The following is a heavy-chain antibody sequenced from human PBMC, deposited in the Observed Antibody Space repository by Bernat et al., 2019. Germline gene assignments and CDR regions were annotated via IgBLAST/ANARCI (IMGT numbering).Heavy chain of an antibody. Sequence: QVQLVQSGAEVKKPGASVKVSCKASGYTFTSYGISWVRQAPGQGLEWMGRIIPILGIANYAQKFQGRVTITADKSTSTAYMELSSLRSEDTAVYYCASFMRSGGMDVWGQGTTVTVSS. D-gene: IGHD5-24*01. CDR1: GYTFTSYG. V-gene: IGHV1-69*09. J-gene: IGHJ6*02. CDR2: IIPILGIA. CDR3: ASFMRSGGMDV.